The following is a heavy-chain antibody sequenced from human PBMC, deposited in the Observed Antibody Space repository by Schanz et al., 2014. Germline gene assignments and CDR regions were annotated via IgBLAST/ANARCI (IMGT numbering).Heavy chain of an antibody. CDR1: GFTFSSYA. Sequence: EVQLLESGGGSVQPGGSLRLSCAASGFTFSSYAMSWVRQAPGKGLEWVAAVSSRSDEIKYADSVRGRFTISRDNSRSTMYLQMNSLRVEDTAVYYCAKSDAFDIWGQGTLVTVSS. J-gene: IGHJ3*02. V-gene: IGHV3-23*05. CDR2: VSSRSDEI. CDR3: AKSDAFDI.